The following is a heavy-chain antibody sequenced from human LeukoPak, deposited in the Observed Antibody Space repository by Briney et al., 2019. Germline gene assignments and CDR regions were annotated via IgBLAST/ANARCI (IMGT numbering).Heavy chain of an antibody. CDR3: AKDYGDYY. V-gene: IGHV3-30*02. CDR2: IRDDGSNK. CDR1: GFTFSSYG. Sequence: GGSLRLSCAASGFTFSSYGMHWVRQAPGKGLEWVAFIRDDGSNKYYADSVKGRFTISRDNSKNTLYLQMNSLRAEDTAVYYCAKDYGDYYWGQGTLVTVSS. J-gene: IGHJ4*02. D-gene: IGHD4-17*01.